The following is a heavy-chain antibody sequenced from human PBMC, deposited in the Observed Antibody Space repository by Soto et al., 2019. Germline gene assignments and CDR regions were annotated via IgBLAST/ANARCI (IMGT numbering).Heavy chain of an antibody. Sequence: QVQLVESGGGVVQPGRSLRLSCAASGFTFSDHGMHWVRQAPGKGLEWVTVISYEGSNKYYADSVKGRFTISRDNSKNTVYLHMNSLRADDTAVYYCAKGWPGYSSGWFAFDIWGQGTMVTVSS. CDR3: AKGWPGYSSGWFAFDI. J-gene: IGHJ3*02. D-gene: IGHD6-13*01. CDR1: GFTFSDHG. CDR2: ISYEGSNK. V-gene: IGHV3-30*18.